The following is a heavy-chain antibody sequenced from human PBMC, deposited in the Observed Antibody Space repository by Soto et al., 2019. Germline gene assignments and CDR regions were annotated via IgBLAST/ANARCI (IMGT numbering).Heavy chain of an antibody. CDR3: ASPSRDCSGGSCYARFDY. CDR2: IYYSGST. J-gene: IGHJ4*02. D-gene: IGHD2-15*01. Sequence: QVQLQESGPGLVKPSQTLSLTCTVSGGSISSDGYYWSWIRQHPGKGLEWIGYIYYSGSTYYNPSLKSRVTISVDTSKNQFSLKLRSVTAADTALYYCASPSRDCSGGSCYARFDYWGQGTLVTVSS. CDR1: GGSISSDGYY. V-gene: IGHV4-31*03.